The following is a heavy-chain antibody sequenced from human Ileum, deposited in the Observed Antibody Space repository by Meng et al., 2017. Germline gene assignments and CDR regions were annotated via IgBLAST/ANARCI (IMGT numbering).Heavy chain of an antibody. CDR2: IWYDGSKK. V-gene: IGHV3-33*01. Sequence: QVQLVESGGGVVQPGRFLRLSCAASGFTLSSYGMHWVRQAPGKGLEWVAIIWYDGSKKYYADSVRGRFTISRDNSRKTVYLQMNSLRAEDTAVYYCARGGLAAAGIDYWGQGTLVTVSS. CDR3: ARGGLAAAGIDY. D-gene: IGHD6-13*01. J-gene: IGHJ4*02. CDR1: GFTLSSYG.